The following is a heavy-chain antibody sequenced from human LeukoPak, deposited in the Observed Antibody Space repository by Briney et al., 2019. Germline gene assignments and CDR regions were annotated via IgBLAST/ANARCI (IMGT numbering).Heavy chain of an antibody. CDR2: IYHTGST. J-gene: IGHJ6*02. Sequence: PSETLSLTCTVSGGSISRYSWSWIRQPPGKGLEWIGYIYHTGSTDYNPSLKSRVTISVDTSKDQFSLKLSSVTAADTAVYYCARAEVPYYYYGMDVWGQGTTVTVSS. V-gene: IGHV4-59*12. CDR3: ARAEVPYYYYGMDV. CDR1: GGSISRYS.